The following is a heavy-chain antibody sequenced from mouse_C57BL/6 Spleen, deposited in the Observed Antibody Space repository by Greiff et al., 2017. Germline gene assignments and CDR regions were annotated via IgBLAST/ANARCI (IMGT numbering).Heavy chain of an antibody. J-gene: IGHJ2*01. V-gene: IGHV1-52*01. D-gene: IGHD2-4*01. CDR1: GYTFTSYW. Sequence: QVQLKQPGAELVRPGSSVKLSCKASGYTFTSYWLHWVKQRPIQGLEWIGNIDPSDSETHYNQKFKDKATLTVDKSSSTAYMQLSSLTSEDSAVXYCARDDYGGVFDYWGQGTTLTVSS. CDR2: IDPSDSET. CDR3: ARDDYGGVFDY.